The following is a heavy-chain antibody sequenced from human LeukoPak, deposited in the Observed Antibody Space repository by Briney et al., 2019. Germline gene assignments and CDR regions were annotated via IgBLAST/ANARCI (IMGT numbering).Heavy chain of an antibody. CDR1: GFTFSSYE. J-gene: IGHJ4*02. D-gene: IGHD5-24*01. V-gene: IGHV3-48*03. CDR3: ARSQGDGYNYDY. Sequence: PGGSLRLSCAASGFTFSSYEMNWVRQAPGKGLEWVSYISSSGSTIYYADSVKGRFTISRDNAKNSLYLQMNSLRAEDTAVYYCARSQGDGYNYDYWGQGTLVTVSS. CDR2: ISSSGSTI.